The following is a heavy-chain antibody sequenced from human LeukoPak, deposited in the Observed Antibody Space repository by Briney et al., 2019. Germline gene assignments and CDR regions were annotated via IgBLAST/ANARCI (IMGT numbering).Heavy chain of an antibody. V-gene: IGHV3-48*03. Sequence: GGSLGLSCAASGFTFSSYEMTWVRQAPGKGLEWVSYISSSGSTTHYADSVKGRFTFSRDNAKNSLYLQMNSLRAEDTAVYYCARDQRGSYYGFFDYWGQGTLVTVSS. D-gene: IGHD1-26*01. J-gene: IGHJ4*02. CDR3: ARDQRGSYYGFFDY. CDR1: GFTFSSYE. CDR2: ISSSGSTT.